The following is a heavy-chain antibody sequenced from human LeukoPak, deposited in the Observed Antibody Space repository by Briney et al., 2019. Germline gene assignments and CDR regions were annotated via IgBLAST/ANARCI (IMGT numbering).Heavy chain of an antibody. CDR1: GGTFSSYA. J-gene: IGHJ4*02. CDR2: IIPILGIA. CDR3: ATYYYGSGSYYPLDY. V-gene: IGHV1-69*04. Sequence: SVKVSCKASGGTFSSYAISWVRQAPGQGLEWMGRIIPILGIANYAQKFQGRVTITADKSTSTAYMELSSLRSEDTAVYYCATYYYGSGSYYPLDYWGQGTLVTVSS. D-gene: IGHD3-10*01.